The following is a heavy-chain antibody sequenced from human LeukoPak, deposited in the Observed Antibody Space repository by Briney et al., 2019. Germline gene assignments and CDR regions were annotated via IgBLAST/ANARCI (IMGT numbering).Heavy chain of an antibody. Sequence: SETLSLTCTVSGGSISSYYWSWIRQPPGKGLEWIGYIYYSGSTNYNPSLKSRVTISVDTSKNQFSLKLSSLTAADTAVYYCARAEYYFDYWGQGTLVTVSS. CDR2: IYYSGST. J-gene: IGHJ4*02. V-gene: IGHV4-59*01. CDR3: ARAEYYFDY. D-gene: IGHD3-10*01. CDR1: GGSISSYY.